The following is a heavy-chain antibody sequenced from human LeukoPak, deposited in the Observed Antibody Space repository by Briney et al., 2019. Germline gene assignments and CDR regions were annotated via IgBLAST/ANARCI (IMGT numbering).Heavy chain of an antibody. CDR1: GFTFRNYW. J-gene: IGHJ4*02. Sequence: GGSLRLSCAASGFTFRNYWMSWVRQAPGTGLEWVANIKQDGSDRNYVTSVRGRFTISRDNAESSLYLRMNSLRVEDTAVYYCVRNLAVAGTCFDSWGQGTLVTVSS. D-gene: IGHD6-19*01. CDR2: IKQDGSDR. CDR3: VRNLAVAGTCFDS. V-gene: IGHV3-7*03.